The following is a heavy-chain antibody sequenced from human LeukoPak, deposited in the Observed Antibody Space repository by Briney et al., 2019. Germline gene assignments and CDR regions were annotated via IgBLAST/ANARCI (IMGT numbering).Heavy chain of an antibody. Sequence: GGSLRLSCVASGFAFSSYWMSWVRQAPGKGLELVANIRPDGSAEDYVDSVRGRFAISRDNAKRSLYLQMNSLSPEDTAVYYCANQAYSQFDYWGQGTLVSVSS. V-gene: IGHV3-7*01. CDR2: IRPDGSAE. CDR3: ANQAYSQFDY. CDR1: GFAFSSYW. D-gene: IGHD4-11*01. J-gene: IGHJ4*02.